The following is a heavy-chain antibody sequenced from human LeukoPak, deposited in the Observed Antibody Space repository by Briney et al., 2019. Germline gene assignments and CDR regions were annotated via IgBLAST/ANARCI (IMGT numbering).Heavy chain of an antibody. CDR1: GGSISSYY. V-gene: IGHV4-59*01. CDR2: IYYSGST. CDR3: ARDARPPQGYCSSTSCLNWFDP. D-gene: IGHD2-2*01. Sequence: KTSETLSLTCTVSGGSISSYYWSWIRQPPAKGLEWIGYIYYSGSTDYNPSLKSRVTISVDTSKNQFSLQLSSLTAADTAVYYCARDARPPQGYCSSTSCLNWFDPWGQGTLVTVSS. J-gene: IGHJ5*02.